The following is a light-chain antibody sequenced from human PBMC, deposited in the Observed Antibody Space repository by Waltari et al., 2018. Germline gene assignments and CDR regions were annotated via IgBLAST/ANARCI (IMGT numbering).Light chain of an antibody. CDR1: QSVSSSY. CDR2: GAS. J-gene: IGKJ2*01. CDR3: QQYGASPYT. V-gene: IGKV3-20*01. Sequence: EIVLTQSPGTLSLSPGETATLSCRASQSVSSSYLAWYQHKPGQPPRLLLHGASSRATGIPDRFRGSGSGTDFTLTINRLEPEDFAVYYCQQYGASPYTFGQGTKLEIK.